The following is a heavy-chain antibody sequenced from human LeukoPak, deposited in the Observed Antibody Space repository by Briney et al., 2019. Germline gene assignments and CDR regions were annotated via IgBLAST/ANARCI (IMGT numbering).Heavy chain of an antibody. CDR2: ISGSASTT. CDR3: AKKVATGQNPPLAAD. D-gene: IGHD5-12*01. CDR1: GFTFSDYA. V-gene: IGHV3-23*01. J-gene: IGHJ4*02. Sequence: GGSLRLSCAASGFTFSDYAMSWVRQAPGKGLEWVSGISGSASTTSYADSVKGRFTISRDNSKNTLYLQMNSLRAEDTAVYYCAKKVATGQNPPLAADWGQGTLVAVSS.